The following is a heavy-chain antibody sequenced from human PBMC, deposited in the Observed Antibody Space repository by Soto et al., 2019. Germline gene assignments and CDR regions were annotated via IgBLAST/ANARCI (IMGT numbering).Heavy chain of an antibody. V-gene: IGHV4-31*03. J-gene: IGHJ4*02. CDR2: IYYSGST. CDR1: GGSISSGGYY. Sequence: SETLSLTCTVSGGSISSGGYYWIWIRQHPGKGLEWIGYIYYSGSTYYNPSLKSRVTISVDTSKNQFSLKLSSVTAADTAVYYCARFAAAAPYYFDYWGQGTLVTVSS. CDR3: ARFAAAAPYYFDY. D-gene: IGHD6-13*01.